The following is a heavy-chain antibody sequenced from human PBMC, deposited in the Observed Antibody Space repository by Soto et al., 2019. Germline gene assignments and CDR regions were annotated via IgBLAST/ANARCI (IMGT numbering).Heavy chain of an antibody. CDR1: GGSFSGYY. Sequence: QVQLQQWGAGLLKPSETLSLTCAVYGGSFSGYYWTWIRQPPGTGLEWIGEINHSGSTNYNPSLKSLVTISVDTSKNHFSLKLTSVTAADTAVYYCARDKIPGLFDYWGQGTLVTVSS. J-gene: IGHJ4*02. CDR2: INHSGST. CDR3: ARDKIPGLFDY. D-gene: IGHD2-21*01. V-gene: IGHV4-34*01.